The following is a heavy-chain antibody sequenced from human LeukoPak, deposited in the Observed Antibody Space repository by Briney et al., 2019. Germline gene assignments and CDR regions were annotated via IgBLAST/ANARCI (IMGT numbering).Heavy chain of an antibody. CDR3: ARLGGYSGYDYFDY. D-gene: IGHD5-12*01. V-gene: IGHV5-51*01. CDR1: GYTFTSYW. Sequence: GESLKISCKGSGYTFTSYWIGWVRQMPGKGLEWMGVVYPGDSDARYSSSFQGQVTISADKSISTAYLQWSSLKASDTAMYYCARLGGYSGYDYFDYWGQGTLVTVSS. CDR2: VYPGDSDA. J-gene: IGHJ4*02.